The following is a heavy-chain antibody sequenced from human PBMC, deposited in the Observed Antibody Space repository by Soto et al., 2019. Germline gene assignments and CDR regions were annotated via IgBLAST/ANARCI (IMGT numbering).Heavy chain of an antibody. V-gene: IGHV4-31*03. CDR2: IYYSGST. CDR1: GGSISSGGYY. Sequence: SETLSLTCTVSGGSISSGGYYWSWIRQHPGKGLEWIGYIYYSGSTYYNPSLKSRVTISVDTSKNQFSPKLSSVTAADTAVYYCARDPGYSYGYGYYGMDVWGQGTTVTVSS. D-gene: IGHD5-18*01. CDR3: ARDPGYSYGYGYYGMDV. J-gene: IGHJ6*02.